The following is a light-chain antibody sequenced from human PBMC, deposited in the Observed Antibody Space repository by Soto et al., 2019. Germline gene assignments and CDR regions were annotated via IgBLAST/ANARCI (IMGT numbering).Light chain of an antibody. J-gene: IGLJ1*01. Sequence: QSALTQPSSVSGSPGQSITISCTGTSSDVGGYNYVSWYQQHPVKAPKLMIYEVSNRPSGVSNRFSGSKSGNTASLTISGLQAEDEADYYCSSYTSSSTLYVFGTGTKV. CDR3: SSYTSSSTLYV. CDR2: EVS. CDR1: SSDVGGYNY. V-gene: IGLV2-14*01.